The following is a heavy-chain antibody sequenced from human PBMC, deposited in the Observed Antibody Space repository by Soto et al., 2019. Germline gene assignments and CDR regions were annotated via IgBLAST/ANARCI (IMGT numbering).Heavy chain of an antibody. CDR2: ISHRGAT. V-gene: IGHV4-38-2*02. CDR1: GYSIDRGYY. Sequence: SETLSLTCSVSGYSIDRGYYWGWIRQAPERGLEWIGSISHRGATSYTPSLKSRAIISLDTSNNQFTLRLTSVTVADTATYYCGRYNTDSRGQADDHWG. CDR3: GRYNTDSRGQADDH. D-gene: IGHD3-22*01. J-gene: IGHJ2*01.